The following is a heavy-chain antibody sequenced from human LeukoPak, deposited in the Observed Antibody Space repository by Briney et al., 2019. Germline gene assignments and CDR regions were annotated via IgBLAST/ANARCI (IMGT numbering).Heavy chain of an antibody. V-gene: IGHV3-48*04. CDR1: GFTFSSYS. CDR2: ISSSSSTI. J-gene: IGHJ4*02. Sequence: GGSLRLSCAASGFTFSSYSMNWVRQAPGKGLEWVSYISSSSSTIYYADSVKGRFTISRDNAKNSLYLQMNSLRAEDTAVYYCARLSPLDYGDYDYWGQGTLVTVSS. CDR3: ARLSPLDYGDYDY. D-gene: IGHD4-17*01.